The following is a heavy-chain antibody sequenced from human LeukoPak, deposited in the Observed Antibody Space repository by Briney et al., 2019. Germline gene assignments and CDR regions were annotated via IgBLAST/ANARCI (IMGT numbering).Heavy chain of an antibody. J-gene: IGHJ3*02. D-gene: IGHD3-10*01. CDR3: ARGRGVNAFDI. Sequence: GGSLRLSCRVSGFPVKTNYMTWVRQAPGKGLEWVSVIYSDGDTFYGDSVKGRFTFSRDDSHNTLYLQINSLRGEDTAMYYCARGRGVNAFDIWGQGTMVTVSS. CDR2: IYSDGDT. CDR1: GFPVKTNY. V-gene: IGHV3-53*01.